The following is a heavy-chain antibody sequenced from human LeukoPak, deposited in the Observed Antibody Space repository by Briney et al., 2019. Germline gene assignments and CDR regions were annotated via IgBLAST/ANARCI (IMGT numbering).Heavy chain of an antibody. CDR3: ARGRGQWLNSDAFDI. CDR1: GGSISSGGYY. Sequence: SQTLSLTCTVSGGSISSGGYYWSWIRQPPGKGLEWIGYIYHSGSTYYNPSLKSRVTISVDRSKNQFSLKLSSVTAADTAVYYCARGRGQWLNSDAFDIWGQGTMVTVSS. D-gene: IGHD6-19*01. CDR2: IYHSGST. V-gene: IGHV4-30-2*01. J-gene: IGHJ3*02.